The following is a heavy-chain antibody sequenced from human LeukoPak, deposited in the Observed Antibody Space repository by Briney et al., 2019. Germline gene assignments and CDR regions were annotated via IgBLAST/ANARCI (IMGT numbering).Heavy chain of an antibody. J-gene: IGHJ4*02. Sequence: GGSLRLSCAASGFTFSDFYMSWIRQAPGKGLVGVSRINSDGRSSNYADSVKGRFTISRDNAKNTLYLQMNSLRAEDTAVYYCARVRWGGPYYFDYWGQGTLVTVSS. V-gene: IGHV3-74*01. CDR1: GFTFSDFY. D-gene: IGHD3-16*01. CDR2: INSDGRSS. CDR3: ARVRWGGPYYFDY.